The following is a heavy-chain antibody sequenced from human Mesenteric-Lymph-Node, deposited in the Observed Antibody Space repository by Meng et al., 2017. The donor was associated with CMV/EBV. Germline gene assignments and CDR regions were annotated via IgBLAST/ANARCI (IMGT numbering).Heavy chain of an antibody. Sequence: SVKVSCKASGGTFSSYAISWVRQAPGQGLEWMGGIIPILGIANYAQKFQGRVTITADKSTSTAYMELSSLRSEDTAVYYCARDGGYYDILTDDYYYGMDVWGQGTTVTVSS. D-gene: IGHD3-9*01. CDR3: ARDGGYYDILTDDYYYGMDV. V-gene: IGHV1-69*10. CDR1: GGTFSSYA. CDR2: IIPILGIA. J-gene: IGHJ6*02.